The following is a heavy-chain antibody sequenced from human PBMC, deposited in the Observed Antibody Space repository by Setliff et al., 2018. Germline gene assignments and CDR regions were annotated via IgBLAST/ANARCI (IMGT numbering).Heavy chain of an antibody. V-gene: IGHV1-18*01. D-gene: IGHD2-2*01. CDR1: GFRFTNFG. CDR2: ISTYNGKT. J-gene: IGHJ3*02. Sequence: ASVKVSCKTSGFRFTNFGFSWVRQAPGQGLEWMGWISTYNGKTNYAQKFQGRVTLTTDTSTGTAYMEVRSLRSDDTAQYYCVRDRAAIVVGPPTAAFDIWGQGTMVTVSS. CDR3: VRDRAAIVVGPPTAAFDI.